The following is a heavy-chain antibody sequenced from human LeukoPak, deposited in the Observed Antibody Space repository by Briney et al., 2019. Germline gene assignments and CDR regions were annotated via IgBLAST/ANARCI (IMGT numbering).Heavy chain of an antibody. CDR3: AKDSMGGYTYRWGVFDI. V-gene: IGHV3-23*01. CDR2: IKDNGGST. CDR1: GFTFSSYA. D-gene: IGHD5-18*01. J-gene: IGHJ3*02. Sequence: GGSLRLSCAASGFTFSSYAMSWVRQAPGKGLEWVSAIKDNGGSTVYADSVKGRFTISRDNSKNTLYLQMNTLRADDTAVHYCAKDSMGGYTYRWGVFDIWGQGTMVTVSS.